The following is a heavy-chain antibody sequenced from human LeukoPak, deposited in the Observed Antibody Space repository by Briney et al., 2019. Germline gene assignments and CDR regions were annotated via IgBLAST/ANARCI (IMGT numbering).Heavy chain of an antibody. CDR2: IYPGDSDT. CDR1: GYSFTSYW. V-gene: IGHV5-51*01. Sequence: GESLKISCKGSGYSFTSYWIGWVRQMPGKGLEWMGVIYPGDSDTRYSPSFQGQVTISVDKSISTAYLHWSSLKASDTAMYYCATQETATGWFDPWGQGTLVTVSS. CDR3: ATQETATGWFDP. J-gene: IGHJ5*02.